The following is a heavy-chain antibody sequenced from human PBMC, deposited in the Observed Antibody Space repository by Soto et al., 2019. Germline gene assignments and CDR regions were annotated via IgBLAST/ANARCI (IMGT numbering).Heavy chain of an antibody. CDR1: GFTFSSYG. V-gene: IGHV3-30*18. J-gene: IGHJ4*02. D-gene: IGHD3-22*01. Sequence: QVQLVESGGGVVQPGRSLRLSCAASGFTFSSYGIHWVRQAPGKGLEWVAVISYDGSNRYYADSVKVRITISRDNSKNTLYLQSNSLRAEDTAVYYCAKGGYYDSSGYLGWLDYWGQGTLVTVSS. CDR2: ISYDGSNR. CDR3: AKGGYYDSSGYLGWLDY.